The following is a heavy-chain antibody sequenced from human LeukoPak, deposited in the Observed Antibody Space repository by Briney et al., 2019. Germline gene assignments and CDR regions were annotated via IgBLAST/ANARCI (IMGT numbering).Heavy chain of an antibody. J-gene: IGHJ4*02. CDR1: GFTFSSYG. V-gene: IGHV3-33*08. D-gene: IGHD1-26*01. CDR2: IWYDGSNK. CDR3: ASSVGATSDY. Sequence: GGSLRLSCAASGFTFSSYGMHWGRQAPGKGLEWVAVIWYDGSNKYYADSVKGRFTISRDNIKNTLYLQMNSLRDEDTAVYYCASSVGATSDYWGQGSLVTVSS.